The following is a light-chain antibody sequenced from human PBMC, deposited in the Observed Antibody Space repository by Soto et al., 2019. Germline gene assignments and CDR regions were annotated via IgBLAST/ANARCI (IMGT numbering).Light chain of an antibody. J-gene: IGLJ3*02. CDR2: DVN. CDR3: CSYTGSYTWV. Sequence: QSALTQPRSVSGSPGQSVTISCTGTSSDVGGYNYVSWYQQYPGKAPKFMIYDVNKRPSGVPDRFSGSKSGNTASPTISGLQAEDEADYYCCSYTGSYTWVFGGGTKLTVL. CDR1: SSDVGGYNY. V-gene: IGLV2-11*01.